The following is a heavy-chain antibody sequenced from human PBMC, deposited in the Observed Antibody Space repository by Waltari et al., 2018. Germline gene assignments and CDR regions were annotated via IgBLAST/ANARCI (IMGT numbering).Heavy chain of an antibody. V-gene: IGHV3-23*04. J-gene: IGHJ1*01. CDR2: ITASGDNT. D-gene: IGHD3-9*01. CDR1: GFSFSNFA. CDR3: AKIPYDNFWTGYFFFDL. Sequence: EVQLVESGGGVVQSGESLRLSCEASGFSFSNFAMTWVRLVPGKGLEWVSSITASGDNTYDADAVRGRFTISRDNSKNTLYLQMDGLRAEDTAIYYCAKIPYDNFWTGYFFFDLWGQGAQVTVSS.